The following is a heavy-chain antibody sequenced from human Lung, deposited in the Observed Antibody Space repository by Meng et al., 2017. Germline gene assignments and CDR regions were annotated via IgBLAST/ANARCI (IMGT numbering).Heavy chain of an antibody. CDR2: INHSGST. CDR1: GGTFSDYY. Sequence: QVLLAKWGAGRLKPSEPLSLACVVSGGTFSDYYWSWIRQPPGKGLEWIGEINHSGSTNYNPSLESRATISVDTSQNNLSLKLSSVTAADSAVYYCARGPTTMAHDFDYWGQGTLVTVSS. CDR3: ARGPTTMAHDFDY. V-gene: IGHV4-34*01. J-gene: IGHJ4*02. D-gene: IGHD4-11*01.